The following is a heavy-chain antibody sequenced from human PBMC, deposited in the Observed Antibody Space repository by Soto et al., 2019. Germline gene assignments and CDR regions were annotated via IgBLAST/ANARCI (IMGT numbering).Heavy chain of an antibody. Sequence: GGSLRLSCAASGFTFSSYAMSWVRQAPGKGLEWVSTISAFGGSTYYADSVKGRFTISRDNSKNTLYLQMNSLRAEDTALYYCAKGGSSGRYFDYWGQGTLVTVSS. CDR2: ISAFGGST. CDR3: AKGGSSGRYFDY. D-gene: IGHD6-19*01. J-gene: IGHJ4*02. V-gene: IGHV3-23*01. CDR1: GFTFSSYA.